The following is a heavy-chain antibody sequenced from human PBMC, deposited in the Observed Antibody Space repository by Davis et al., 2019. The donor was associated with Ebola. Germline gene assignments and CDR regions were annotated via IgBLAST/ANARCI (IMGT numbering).Heavy chain of an antibody. J-gene: IGHJ3*02. Sequence: SETLSLTCAVSGGSISSSNWWSWVRQPPGKGLEWIGEIYHSGSTNYNPSLKSRVTISIDTSKNQFSLKLSSVTAADTAVYYCARYSGHDAFDIWGQGTMVTVSS. V-gene: IGHV4-4*02. CDR3: ARYSGHDAFDI. D-gene: IGHD1-26*01. CDR1: GGSISSSNW. CDR2: IYHSGST.